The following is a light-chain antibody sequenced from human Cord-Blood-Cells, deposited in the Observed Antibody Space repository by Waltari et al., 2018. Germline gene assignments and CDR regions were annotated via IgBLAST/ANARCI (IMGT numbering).Light chain of an antibody. CDR1: QSISSY. V-gene: IGKV1-39*01. Sequence: SPSSLSASVGDRVTITCRASQSISSYLNWYQQKPGKAPKLLIYAASSLESGVPSRFSGSGSGTDFTLTISSLQPEDIATYYCQQSYSTPLTFGGGTKVEIK. CDR2: AAS. J-gene: IGKJ4*01. CDR3: QQSYSTPLT.